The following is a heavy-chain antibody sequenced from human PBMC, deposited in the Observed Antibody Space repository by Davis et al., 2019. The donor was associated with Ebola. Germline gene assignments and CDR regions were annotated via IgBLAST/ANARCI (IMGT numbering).Heavy chain of an antibody. V-gene: IGHV1-18*01. J-gene: IGHJ4*02. D-gene: IGHD3-22*01. CDR3: ARARGWTNYDSSGAPDY. CDR1: GYTFTSYG. CDR2: ISAYNGNT. Sequence: ASVKVSCKASGYTFTSYGISWVRQAPGQGLEWMGWISAYNGNTNYAQKLQGRVTMTTDTSTSTAYMELRSLRSDDTAVYYCARARGWTNYDSSGAPDYWGQGTLVTVSS.